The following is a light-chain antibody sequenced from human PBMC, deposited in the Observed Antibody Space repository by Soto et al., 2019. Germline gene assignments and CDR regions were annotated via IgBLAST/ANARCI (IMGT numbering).Light chain of an antibody. Sequence: EIVLTQSPATLSLSPGERATLSFRASQSVGIKLAWYQQKPGQAPRLLIYDTSTRATGIPARFSGSGSGTEFTLTISSLQSEDFAVYYCQQYNNWPPITFGQGTRLEIK. CDR1: QSVGIK. J-gene: IGKJ5*01. CDR2: DTS. CDR3: QQYNNWPPIT. V-gene: IGKV3-15*01.